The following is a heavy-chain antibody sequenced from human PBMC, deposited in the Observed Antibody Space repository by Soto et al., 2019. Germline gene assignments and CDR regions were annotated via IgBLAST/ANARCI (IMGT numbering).Heavy chain of an antibody. CDR2: ISGSGGST. CDR3: AKVPLMQIGGDAFDI. V-gene: IGHV3-23*01. CDR1: GFAFSSYA. J-gene: IGHJ3*02. Sequence: GGSLRLSCAASGFAFSSYAMSLVRQSPGKGLEWVSAISGSGGSTYYADSVKGRFTISRDNSKNTLYLQMNSLRAEDTAVYYCAKVPLMQIGGDAFDIWGQGKMVTVSS. D-gene: IGHD3-10*01.